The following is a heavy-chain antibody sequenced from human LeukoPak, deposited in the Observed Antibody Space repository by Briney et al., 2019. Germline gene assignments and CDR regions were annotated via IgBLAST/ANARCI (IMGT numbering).Heavy chain of an antibody. CDR2: MYYSGST. D-gene: IGHD3-22*01. J-gene: IGHJ3*01. CDR1: GGSIRTSSYY. Sequence: PSETLSLTCTVSGGSIRTSSYYWGWIRQPPGKGLEWIGSMYYSGSTYNNPSFKSRVTKSADTSKNQFSLKLSSVTAADTAVYYCVRQMGGDSSGYHLDAFDVWGQGTMVTVSS. CDR3: VRQMGGDSSGYHLDAFDV. V-gene: IGHV4-39*01.